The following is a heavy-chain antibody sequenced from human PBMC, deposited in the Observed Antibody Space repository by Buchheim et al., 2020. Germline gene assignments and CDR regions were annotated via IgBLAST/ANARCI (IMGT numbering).Heavy chain of an antibody. D-gene: IGHD3-22*01. CDR2: ISYDGSNK. V-gene: IGHV3-30-3*01. CDR1: GFTFSSYA. J-gene: IGHJ6*02. Sequence: QVQLVESGGGVVQPGRSLRLSCAASGFTFSSYAMHWVRQAPGKGLEWVAVISYDGSNKYYADSVKGRFTISRDNSKNTLYLQMNSLRAEDTAVYYCARDTSMYYDSSGYYYYYYGMDVWGQGTT. CDR3: ARDTSMYYDSSGYYYYYYGMDV.